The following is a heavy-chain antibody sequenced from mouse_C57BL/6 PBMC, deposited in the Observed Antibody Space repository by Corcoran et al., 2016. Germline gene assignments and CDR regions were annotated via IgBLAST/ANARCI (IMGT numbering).Heavy chain of an antibody. CDR2: IYPGSGNT. CDR3: AYSNLFAY. CDR1: GYTFTYYY. J-gene: IGHJ3*01. Sequence: QVQLKQSGAELVRPGASVKLSCKASGYTFTYYYINWVKQRPGQGLEWIARIYPGSGNTYYNEKFKGKATLTAEKSSSTAYMQLSSLTSEDSAVYFCAYSNLFAYWGQGTLVTVSA. V-gene: IGHV1-76*01. D-gene: IGHD2-5*01.